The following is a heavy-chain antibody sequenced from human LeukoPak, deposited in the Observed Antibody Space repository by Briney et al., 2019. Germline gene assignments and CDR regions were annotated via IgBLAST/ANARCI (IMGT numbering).Heavy chain of an antibody. D-gene: IGHD2-2*01. CDR3: ARDQDYAIDY. CDR1: GFTFSSNY. Sequence: GGSVRLLCAASGFTFSSNYMSGVRQAPGKGLEWVSVIYSGGSTYYADSVKGRFTISRDNSKNTLYLQMNSLRAEDTAVYYCARDQDYAIDYWGQGTLVTVSS. CDR2: IYSGGST. J-gene: IGHJ4*02. V-gene: IGHV3-66*01.